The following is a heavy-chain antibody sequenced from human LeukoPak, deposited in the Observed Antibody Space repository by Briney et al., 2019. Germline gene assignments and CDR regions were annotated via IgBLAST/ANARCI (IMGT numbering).Heavy chain of an antibody. CDR1: GFTFSSYS. J-gene: IGHJ6*04. V-gene: IGHV3-21*01. D-gene: IGHD2-2*01. CDR2: ISSSSSYI. CDR3: ASFLSYQLSRRNSYYYYYGMDV. Sequence: KAGGSPRLSCAASGFTFSSYSMNWVREAPGKALEWVSSISSSSSYIYYADSVKGRFNISRDNAKNSLYLQMNILRAEDTALYYCASFLSYQLSRRNSYYYYYGMDVWGKGTTVTVSS.